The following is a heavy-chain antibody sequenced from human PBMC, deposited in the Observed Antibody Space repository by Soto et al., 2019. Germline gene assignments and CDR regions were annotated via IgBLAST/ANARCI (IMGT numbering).Heavy chain of an antibody. D-gene: IGHD3-10*01. V-gene: IGHV1-46*01. Sequence: ASVKVSCKTSGNSFPRHYIHWVRQAPGQGLEWMGRIDPSGSRTAYAQRFQGRVTMTRDTSTDTVYMELSRLRSEDTAVYYCATARYYGYDYWGQGTLVTVSS. CDR1: GNSFPRHY. CDR2: IDPSGSRT. J-gene: IGHJ4*02. CDR3: ATARYYGYDY.